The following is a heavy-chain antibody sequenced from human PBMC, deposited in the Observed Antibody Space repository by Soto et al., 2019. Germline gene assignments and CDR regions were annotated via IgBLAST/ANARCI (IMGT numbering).Heavy chain of an antibody. CDR3: AKALGELSPESYDY. Sequence: QVQLVESGGGVVQPGRSLRLSCAASGFTFSDYAMHWVRQAPGKGLEWVAVISYDGSEKYHVDSVKGRFTISRDNSKNTPSLQMNSLRVDDTAMYYCAKALGELSPESYDYWGQGTLITVSS. D-gene: IGHD3-16*02. CDR1: GFTFSDYA. J-gene: IGHJ4*02. V-gene: IGHV3-30*18. CDR2: ISYDGSEK.